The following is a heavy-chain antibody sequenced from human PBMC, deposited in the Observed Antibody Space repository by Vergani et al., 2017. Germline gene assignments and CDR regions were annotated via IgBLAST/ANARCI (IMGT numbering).Heavy chain of an antibody. CDR1: GYTFTSYY. D-gene: IGHD6-13*01. V-gene: IGHV1-46*01. J-gene: IGHJ5*02. CDR2: INPSGGST. CDR3: ARDSPLSAEQQLVGNWFDP. Sequence: QVQLVQSGAEVKKPGASVKVSCKASGYTFTSYYMHWVRQAPGQGLEWMGIINPSGGSTSYAQKFQGRVTMTRDTSTSTVYMELSSLRSEDTAVYYCARDSPLSAEQQLVGNWFDPWGQGTLVTVSS.